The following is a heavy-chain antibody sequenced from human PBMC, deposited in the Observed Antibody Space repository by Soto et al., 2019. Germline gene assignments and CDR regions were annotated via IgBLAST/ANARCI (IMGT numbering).Heavy chain of an antibody. CDR3: AKQVTGWFNEAFDV. Sequence: EVQLLESGGGLVQPGGSLTLSCAASGFTFSSYAMSWLRQAPGKGLEWVSAIDDTGDNTHYADSVKGRFTFSRDNSKNTLYLQMNSLRAEDTALYYCAKQVTGWFNEAFDVWGQGTMVTVSS. J-gene: IGHJ3*01. V-gene: IGHV3-23*01. D-gene: IGHD6-19*01. CDR1: GFTFSSYA. CDR2: IDDTGDNT.